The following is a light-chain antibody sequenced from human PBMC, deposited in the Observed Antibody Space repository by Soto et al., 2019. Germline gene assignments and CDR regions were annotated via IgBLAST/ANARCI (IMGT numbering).Light chain of an antibody. V-gene: IGKV1-39*01. J-gene: IGKJ2*01. CDR2: GAS. CDR1: RSISRY. CDR3: QESYSSPYF. Sequence: DLRLTQSPASLSASVGDRVSITCRTSRSISRYLNWYQQKLGKAPKLLIYGASTLQGGVPSRFSGSGSGTDFTLTISGLQPGDFATYYCQESYSSPYFFGQGTKLEMK.